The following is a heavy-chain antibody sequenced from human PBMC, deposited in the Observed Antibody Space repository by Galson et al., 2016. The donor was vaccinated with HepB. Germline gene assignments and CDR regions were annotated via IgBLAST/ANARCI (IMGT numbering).Heavy chain of an antibody. CDR1: EFTFSTYA. CDR2: TSGNAATT. J-gene: IGHJ5*02. CDR3: AKRPPYNNNWFVGFDP. V-gene: IGHV3-23*01. D-gene: IGHD6-13*01. Sequence: SLRLSCAASEFTFSTYAMSWVRQAPGKGLEWVSVTSGNAATTYYADSVKGRFTISRDNSKNTVYLQMNSLRAEDTALYYCAKRPPYNNNWFVGFDPWGQGTRVTVSS.